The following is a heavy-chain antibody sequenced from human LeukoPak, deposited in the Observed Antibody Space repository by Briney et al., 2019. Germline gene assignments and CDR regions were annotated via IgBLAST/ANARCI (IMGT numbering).Heavy chain of an antibody. CDR1: GHGFPNSW. D-gene: IGHD1-1*01. CDR2: IDPADSDT. CDR3: ARGQRRYNWNDGSAFDI. V-gene: IGHV5-51*01. J-gene: IGHJ3*02. Sequence: GESLKISCKHSGHGFPNSWIGWVRQMPGKGLEWMGVIDPADSDTRYSPSFQGQVTISADKSIATAYLQWSSLKASDTATYYCARGQRRYNWNDGSAFDIWGQGTMVTVSS.